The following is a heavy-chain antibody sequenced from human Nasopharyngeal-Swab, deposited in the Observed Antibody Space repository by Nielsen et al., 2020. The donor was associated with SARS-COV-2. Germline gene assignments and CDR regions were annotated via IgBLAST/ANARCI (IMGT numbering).Heavy chain of an antibody. J-gene: IGHJ3*02. CDR2: ISAYNGNT. D-gene: IGHD2-2*01. V-gene: IGHV1-18*01. CDR1: DYAFTRYG. Sequence: ASVKLSCEPSDYAFTRYGRSGERKEAGQGLEWMGWISAYNGNTNYAQNLQGRVTMTTDTCTSTAYMELRSLRSDDTAVYYCARVVPRGAFDIWGQGTMVTVSS. CDR3: ARVVPRGAFDI.